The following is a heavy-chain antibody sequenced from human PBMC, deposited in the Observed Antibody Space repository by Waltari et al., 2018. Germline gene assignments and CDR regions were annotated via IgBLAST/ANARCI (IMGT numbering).Heavy chain of an antibody. CDR2: IYYSGSS. D-gene: IGHD6-19*01. CDR3: AREWSIAVAGFDY. Sequence: QVQLQESGPGLVKPSETLSLTCTVSGGDISSYYWSWIRQPPGKGLEWIRYIYYSGSSNNNPYLNSRVTSSVDSSNNHFSLKPSSATAADTAVYYCAREWSIAVAGFDYWGQGTLVTVSS. V-gene: IGHV4-59*01. J-gene: IGHJ4*02. CDR1: GGDISSYY.